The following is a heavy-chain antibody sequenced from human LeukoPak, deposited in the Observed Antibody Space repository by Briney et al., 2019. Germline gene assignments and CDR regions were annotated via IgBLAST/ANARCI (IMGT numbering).Heavy chain of an antibody. CDR2: ISYDGSNK. D-gene: IGHD1-26*01. CDR3: ARDGGDSGSAGWTQRRVDSAGYDAFDI. CDR1: GFTFSSYG. Sequence: GRSLRLSCAASGFTFSSYGMHWVRQAPGKGLEWVAVISYDGSNKYYADSVKGRFTISRDNSKNTLYLQMNSLRAEDTAVYYCARDGGDSGSAGWTQRRVDSAGYDAFDIWGQGTMVTVSS. V-gene: IGHV3-30*03. J-gene: IGHJ3*02.